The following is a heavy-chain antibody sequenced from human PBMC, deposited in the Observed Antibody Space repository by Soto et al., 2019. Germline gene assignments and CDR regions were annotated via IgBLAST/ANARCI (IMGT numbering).Heavy chain of an antibody. Sequence: PSETLSLTCTVSGGSISSRSYYWGWIRQPPGKGLEWIGSIYFSGSTYYNPSLKSRVTISVDTSKNQFSLKLSSVTAADTAVYYCVRHMTYCSGGSCYSVYYYGMDVWGQGTTVTVSS. D-gene: IGHD2-15*01. CDR3: VRHMTYCSGGSCYSVYYYGMDV. V-gene: IGHV4-39*01. CDR2: IYFSGST. CDR1: GGSISSRSYY. J-gene: IGHJ6*02.